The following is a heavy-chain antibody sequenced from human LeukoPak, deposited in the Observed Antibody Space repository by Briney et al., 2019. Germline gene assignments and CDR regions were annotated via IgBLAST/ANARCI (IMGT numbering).Heavy chain of an antibody. D-gene: IGHD6-6*01. CDR1: GFTFSSYS. V-gene: IGHV3-21*04. CDR3: AKDISIAAIKPYYFDY. J-gene: IGHJ4*02. CDR2: ISSSSSYI. Sequence: PGGSLRLSCAASGFTFSSYSMNWVRQAPGKGLEWVSSISSSSSYIYYADSVKGRFTISRDNAKNSLYLQMNSLRAEDTAFYYCAKDISIAAIKPYYFDYWGQGTLVTVSS.